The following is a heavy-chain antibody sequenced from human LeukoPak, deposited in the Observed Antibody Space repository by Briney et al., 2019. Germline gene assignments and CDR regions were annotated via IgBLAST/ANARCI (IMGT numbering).Heavy chain of an antibody. CDR3: ARRRDYFDY. V-gene: IGHV3-11*01. J-gene: IGHJ4*02. CDR2: NSSSGGNI. CDR1: GFDLSDYY. Sequence: GGSLRLSCVVSGFDLSDYYMSWIRQAPGKGLEWISYNSSSGGNIYFADSVKGRFTMSRDNARGSLYLQMNSLRADDTAIYYCARRRDYFDYWGQGTLVTVSS.